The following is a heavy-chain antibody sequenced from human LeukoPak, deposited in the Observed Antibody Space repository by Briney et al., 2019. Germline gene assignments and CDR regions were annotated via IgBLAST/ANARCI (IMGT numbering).Heavy chain of an antibody. CDR2: IIPIFGTA. D-gene: IGHD6-19*01. Sequence: GASVKVSCKASGGTFSSYAISWVRQAPGQGLEWMGGIIPIFGTANYAQTLQGRVTITANKSTSTAYMELSSLRSEDTAVYYCARGLYSSGWYYFDYWGQGTLVTVSS. V-gene: IGHV1-69*06. CDR3: ARGLYSSGWYYFDY. J-gene: IGHJ4*02. CDR1: GGTFSSYA.